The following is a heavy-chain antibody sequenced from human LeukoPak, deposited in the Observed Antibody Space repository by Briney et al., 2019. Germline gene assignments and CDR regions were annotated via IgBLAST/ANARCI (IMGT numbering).Heavy chain of an antibody. CDR1: GFTFDDYA. V-gene: IGHV3-9*01. CDR2: ISWNSGSI. J-gene: IGHJ4*02. Sequence: GGSLRLSCAASGFTFDDYAMPWVRHAPGKGLEWVSGISWNSGSIGYADSVKGRFTISRDNAKNSLYLQMNSLRAEDTAVYYCARVPLTMVRGSVRNYWGQGTLVTVSS. CDR3: ARVPLTMVRGSVRNY. D-gene: IGHD3-10*01.